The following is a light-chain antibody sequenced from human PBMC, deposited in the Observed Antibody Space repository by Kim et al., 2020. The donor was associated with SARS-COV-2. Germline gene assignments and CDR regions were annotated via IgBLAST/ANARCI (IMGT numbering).Light chain of an antibody. V-gene: IGKV3-20*01. CDR3: QKYAASPVT. CDR2: GAS. CDR1: QSVSNSY. J-gene: IGKJ2*01. Sequence: EIVLTQSPGTLSLSPGERATLSCRASQSVSNSYLAWYQQKPGQAPRLLIFGASSRATGIPDRFSGSGSGTDFTLTISRLEAEDFAVYSCQKYAASPVTFGRGTKLEI.